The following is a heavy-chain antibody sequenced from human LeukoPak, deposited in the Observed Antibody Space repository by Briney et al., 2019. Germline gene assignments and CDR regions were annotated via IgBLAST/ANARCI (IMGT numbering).Heavy chain of an antibody. CDR2: ISWNSGST. D-gene: IGHD5-18*01. J-gene: IGHJ4*02. V-gene: IGHV3-23*01. CDR1: GFTFDDYA. Sequence: GGSLRLSCAASGFTFDDYAMHWVRQAPGKGLEWVSGISWNSGSTYYADSVKGRFTISRDNSKNTLYLQTNSLRAEDTAVYYCAKDSGYSYGSGGFDYWGQGTLVTVSS. CDR3: AKDSGYSYGSGGFDY.